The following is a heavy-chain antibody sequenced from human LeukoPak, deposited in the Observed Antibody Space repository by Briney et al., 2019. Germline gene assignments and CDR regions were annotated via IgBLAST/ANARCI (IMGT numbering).Heavy chain of an antibody. CDR1: CGSIRSSNYC. D-gene: IGHD6-13*01. CDR3: ATRKAGHPYFDY. CDR2: IYDSGNT. V-gene: IGHV4-39*01. J-gene: IGHJ4*02. Sequence: SETLSLTCTVSCGSIRSSNYCWGWIRQPPGKGLEWIGNIYDSGNTYYIPSLKSRLTMSVDTSKNQFSLKLSSVPAADTAVYYCATRKAGHPYFDYWGQGTLVTVSS.